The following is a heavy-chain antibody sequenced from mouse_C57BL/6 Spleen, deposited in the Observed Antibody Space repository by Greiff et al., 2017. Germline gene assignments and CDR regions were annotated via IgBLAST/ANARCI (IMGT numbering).Heavy chain of an antibody. V-gene: IGHV5-16*01. CDR2: INYDGSST. Sequence: EVQLVESEGGLVQPGSSMKLSCTASGFTFSDYYMAWVRQVPEKGLEWVANINYDGSSTYYLDSLKSRFIISRDNAKNILYLQMSRLKSEDTATYYCARDGNDYEGFAYWGQGTLVTVSA. J-gene: IGHJ3*01. CDR3: ARDGNDYEGFAY. D-gene: IGHD2-4*01. CDR1: GFTFSDYY.